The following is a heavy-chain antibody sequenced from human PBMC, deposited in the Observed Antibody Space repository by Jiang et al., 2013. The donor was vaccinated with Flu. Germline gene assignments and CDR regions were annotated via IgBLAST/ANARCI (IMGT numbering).Heavy chain of an antibody. V-gene: IGHV3-33*01. CDR1: GFTFSKYG. CDR2: IWYDGSKK. CDR3: TREGAGGTVDIAPFDY. Sequence: VQLVESGGGVVQPGRSLRLSCAASGFTFSKYGMNWVRQAPGKGLEWVAVIWYDGSKKYYADSVKGRFTISRDNSKNTLSLQMNSLRAEDTAVYYCTREGAGGTVDIAPFDYWGQGTLV. J-gene: IGHJ4*02. D-gene: IGHD5-12*01.